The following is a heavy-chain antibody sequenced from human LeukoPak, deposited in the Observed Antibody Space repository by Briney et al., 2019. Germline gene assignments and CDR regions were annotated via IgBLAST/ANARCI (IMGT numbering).Heavy chain of an antibody. CDR2: IKQDGSEK. CDR3: TREDNWYFDL. CDR1: GFTFSSYS. J-gene: IGHJ2*01. Sequence: PGGSLRLSCAASGFTFSSYSMSWVRQAPGKGLEWVANIKQDGSEKYYVDSVKGRFTISRDNAKNSLYLQLNSLRAEDTAVYYCTREDNWYFDLWGRGTLVTVSS. V-gene: IGHV3-7*05.